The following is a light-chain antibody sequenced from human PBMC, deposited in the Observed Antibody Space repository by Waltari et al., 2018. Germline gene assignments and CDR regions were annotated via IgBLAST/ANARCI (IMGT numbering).Light chain of an antibody. V-gene: IGLV4-69*01. CDR1: RGYSSNV. CDR3: QAGGHGTWV. J-gene: IGLJ3*02. CDR2: VNSDGSH. Sequence: LVLTKSPSASASLGASVKLTCTLSRGYSSNVIAWLQQQPGKGPRYLMKVNSDGSHRKGDDIPDRFSASNSGTEYYLTISSLQSEDEADYYCQAGGHGTWVFGGGTKLTVL.